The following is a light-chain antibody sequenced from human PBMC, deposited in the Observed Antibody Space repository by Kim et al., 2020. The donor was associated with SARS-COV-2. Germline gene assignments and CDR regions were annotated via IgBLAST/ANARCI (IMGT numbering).Light chain of an antibody. Sequence: SASVGERVTITCQATQVIKEYLNWFQQRPGKAPKLIISAISKLQTVPSRFIGGGSETNFSFTITSLQPEDIATYYCHQSDSLPWTFGQGTKVDIK. CDR1: QVIKEY. J-gene: IGKJ1*01. V-gene: IGKV1-33*01. CDR3: HQSDSLPWT. CDR2: AIS.